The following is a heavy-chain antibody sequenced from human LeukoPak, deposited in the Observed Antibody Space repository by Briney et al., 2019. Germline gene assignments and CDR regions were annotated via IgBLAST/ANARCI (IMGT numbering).Heavy chain of an antibody. V-gene: IGHV5-51*01. CDR3: ARLFGVDPHYFDY. D-gene: IGHD3-3*01. J-gene: IGHJ4*02. CDR1: GYSFALYW. CDR2: IYPGDSDT. Sequence: GESLKISCKGSGYSFALYWIGWVRQMPGKGLEWMGIIYPGDSDTRYSPSFQGQVTISADKSISTAYLQWSSLKASDTAIYYCARLFGVDPHYFDYWGQGTLVTASS.